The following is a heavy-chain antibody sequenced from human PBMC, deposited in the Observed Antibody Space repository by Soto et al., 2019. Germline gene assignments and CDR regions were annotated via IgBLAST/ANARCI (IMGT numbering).Heavy chain of an antibody. CDR1: GDSITSGVHY. CDR3: ARSKTDVVDEYV. Sequence: PSETLSLTCTVSGDSITSGVHYWSWIRQLPGKGLEWIGYIYYSGHTYYNPSLKSRVTISVDTSKNQFSLNLSSVTAADTAVYYCARSKTDVVDEYVWGQGTLVTVSS. V-gene: IGHV4-30-4*08. D-gene: IGHD2-15*01. CDR2: IYYSGHT. J-gene: IGHJ4*02.